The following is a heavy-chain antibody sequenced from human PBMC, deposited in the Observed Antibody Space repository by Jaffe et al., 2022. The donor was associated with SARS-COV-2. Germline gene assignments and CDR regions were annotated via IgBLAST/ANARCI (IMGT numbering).Heavy chain of an antibody. V-gene: IGHV4-59*08. J-gene: IGHJ4*02. CDR1: GGSISSYY. CDR3: ARQGGKFSSSYYSPFDY. Sequence: QVQLQESGPGLVKPSETLSLTCTVSGGSISSYYWSWIRQPPGKGLEWIGNIYYTGSTNYNPPLKSRVTISVDTSKNQFSLKLSSVSAADTAVYYCARQGGKFSSSYYSPFDYWGQGTLVTVSS. CDR2: IYYTGST. D-gene: IGHD6-13*01.